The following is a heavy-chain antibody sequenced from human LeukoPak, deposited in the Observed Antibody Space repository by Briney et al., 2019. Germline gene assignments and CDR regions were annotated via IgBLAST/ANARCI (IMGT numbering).Heavy chain of an antibody. D-gene: IGHD3-10*01. Sequence: ASVKVSCKASGYTFTSYGISWVRQAPGQGLEWMGWISAYNGNTNYAQKFQGRVTMTRDTSISTAYMELSRLRSDDTAVYYCARTHTTSYYYGSGSDLQFDYWGQGTLVTVSS. CDR3: ARTHTTSYYYGSGSDLQFDY. CDR2: ISAYNGNT. V-gene: IGHV1-18*01. CDR1: GYTFTSYG. J-gene: IGHJ4*02.